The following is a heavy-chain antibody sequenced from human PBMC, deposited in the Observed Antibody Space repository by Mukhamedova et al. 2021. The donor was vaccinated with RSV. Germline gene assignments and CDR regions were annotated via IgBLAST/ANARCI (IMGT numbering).Heavy chain of an antibody. J-gene: IGHJ4*02. CDR2: IYYSGST. Sequence: GSIYYSGSTYYNPSLKSRVTISVDTSKNQFSLQLSSVTAADTAVYYCARLSDTAMATDYWGQGTLVTVSS. V-gene: IGHV4-39*01. CDR3: ARLSDTAMATDY. D-gene: IGHD5-18*01.